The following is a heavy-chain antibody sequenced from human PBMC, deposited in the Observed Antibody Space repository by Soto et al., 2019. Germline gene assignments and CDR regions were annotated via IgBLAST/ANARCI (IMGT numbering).Heavy chain of an antibody. CDR3: ARDRYYGSGTYYNFYSGMDV. J-gene: IGHJ6*02. CDR1: GGSINSGDYY. V-gene: IGHV4-30-4*01. CDR2: IFHSGST. Sequence: SETLSLTCTVSGGSINSGDYYWTWVRQPPGKGLEWIGNIFHSGSTYYTPSLQSRVTISLDTSKNHFSLKLSSVTPADTAVYYCARDRYYGSGTYYNFYSGMDVWGQGATVTVSS. D-gene: IGHD3-10*01.